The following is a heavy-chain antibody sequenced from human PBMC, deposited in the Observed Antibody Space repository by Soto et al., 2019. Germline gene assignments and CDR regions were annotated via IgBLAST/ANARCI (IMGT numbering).Heavy chain of an antibody. CDR3: ARDYTDTAMVFSDSDY. V-gene: IGHV1-18*04. J-gene: IGHJ4*02. Sequence: GASVKVSCKASGYTFTGYYMHWVRQSPVQGLEWMGWISAYNGNTNYAQKLQGRVTMTTDTSTSTAYMELRSLRSDDTAVYYCARDYTDTAMVFSDSDYWGQGTLVTVSS. CDR1: GYTFTGYY. CDR2: ISAYNGNT. D-gene: IGHD5-18*01.